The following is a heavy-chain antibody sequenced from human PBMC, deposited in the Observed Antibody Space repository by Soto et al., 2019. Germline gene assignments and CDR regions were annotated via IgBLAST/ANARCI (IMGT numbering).Heavy chain of an antibody. CDR3: VRNSGSNFRATYIDY. J-gene: IGHJ4*02. D-gene: IGHD1-26*01. Sequence: SETLSLTCTVSGGSIGSRGYYWGWIRQPPGKGLEWIGYVYYTGSTNYNPSLKSRAAISLDTSKNQFSLKVNSVTAADTAVYYCVRNSGSNFRATYIDYWGPGTLVTVSS. CDR2: VYYTGST. V-gene: IGHV4-61*05. CDR1: GGSIGSRGYY.